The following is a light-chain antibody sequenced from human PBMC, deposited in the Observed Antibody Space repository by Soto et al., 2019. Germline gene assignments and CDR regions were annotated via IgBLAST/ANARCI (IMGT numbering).Light chain of an antibody. CDR3: QQYYSYPHGT. J-gene: IGKJ1*01. CDR2: AAS. V-gene: IGKV1-8*01. Sequence: AIRMTQSPSSLSASTGDRVTITCRASQGISSYLAWYQQKPGKAPKLLIYAASTLQSGVPSRFSGSGSGTDFTLAISCLQSEDFATYYCQQYYSYPHGTFGQGTKVEIK. CDR1: QGISSY.